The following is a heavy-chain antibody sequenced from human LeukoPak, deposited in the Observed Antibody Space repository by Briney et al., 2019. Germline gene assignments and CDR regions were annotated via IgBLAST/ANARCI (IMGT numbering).Heavy chain of an antibody. Sequence: GGSLRLSCAASGFTFSSYAMSWVRQAPGKGLEWVGRIKNKGEGETTDYAAPVKGRFTISRDDSENTLFLQMHSLETEDTALYYCVWNSEHYFDFWGQGSLVTVSP. V-gene: IGHV3-15*01. CDR3: VWNSEHYFDF. J-gene: IGHJ4*02. D-gene: IGHD1-7*01. CDR1: GFTFSSYA. CDR2: IKNKGEGETT.